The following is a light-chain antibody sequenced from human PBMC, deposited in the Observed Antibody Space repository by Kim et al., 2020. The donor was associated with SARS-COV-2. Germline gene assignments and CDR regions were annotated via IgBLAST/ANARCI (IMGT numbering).Light chain of an antibody. J-gene: IGLJ3*02. V-gene: IGLV3-19*01. Sequence: LVQTVRITRQGDGLRICFASLAQQKPGQAPVLVTHAKGNRPSGIPDRFSGSNSGNTASLTITGAHAEDEADYYCNCRGTSGDHWVSGGGTQLTVL. CDR3: NCRGTSGDHWV. CDR1: GLRICF. CDR2: AKG.